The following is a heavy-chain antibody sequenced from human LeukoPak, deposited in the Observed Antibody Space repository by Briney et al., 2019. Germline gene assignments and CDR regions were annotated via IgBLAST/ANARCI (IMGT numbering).Heavy chain of an antibody. CDR2: IHYSGST. CDR3: ARRTTTGDYFDT. D-gene: IGHD1-1*01. J-gene: IGHJ4*02. Sequence: AETLSLTCTVSGVSISSGSYYWAWIRPPPGKGLEWIGSIHYSGSTYYNPSLERRVTISVDTSKNQFFLNLSSVPATDTAVYHCARRTTTGDYFDTWGQGTLVTVSS. V-gene: IGHV4-39*07. CDR1: GVSISSGSYY.